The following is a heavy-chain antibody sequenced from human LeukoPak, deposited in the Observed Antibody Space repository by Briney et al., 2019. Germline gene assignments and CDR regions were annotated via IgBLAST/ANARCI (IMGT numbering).Heavy chain of an antibody. D-gene: IGHD6-6*01. CDR2: TYYRSNWYE. CDR1: EDDVSSNSAA. V-gene: IGHV6-1*01. Sequence: SQTLSLTCAISEDDVSSNSAALNWIRQSPSRGLEWLGRTYYRSNWYEDYAVSVKSRIAIRHDTSKNQFSLHLNSVTPEDTAVYYCARGDSSSSNNWFVSWGQGILVTVSS. J-gene: IGHJ5*01. CDR3: ARGDSSSSNNWFVS.